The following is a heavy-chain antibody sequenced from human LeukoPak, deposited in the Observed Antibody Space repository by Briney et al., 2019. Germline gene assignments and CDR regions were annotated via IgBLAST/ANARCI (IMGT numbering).Heavy chain of an antibody. CDR1: GFTFSSYA. D-gene: IGHD6-6*01. Sequence: GGSLRLSCAASGFTFSSYAMSWVRQAPGKGLEWVSGISDNGGSTYYADSVKGRFTISRDNSKNTLYLQMNSLRAEDTAVYYCARVSSSSLFDYWGQGALVTVSS. J-gene: IGHJ4*02. V-gene: IGHV3-23*01. CDR3: ARVSSSSLFDY. CDR2: ISDNGGST.